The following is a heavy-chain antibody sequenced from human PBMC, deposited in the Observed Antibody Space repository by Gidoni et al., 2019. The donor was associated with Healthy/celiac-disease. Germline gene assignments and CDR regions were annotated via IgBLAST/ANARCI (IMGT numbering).Heavy chain of an antibody. CDR2: IRYDGSNK. D-gene: IGHD5-12*01. CDR3: AKDPSRGLSESYFDY. V-gene: IGHV3-30*02. Sequence: QVQLVESGGGVVQPGGSLRRSCAASGFTFSSYGMHWVRQAPGKGLEWVAFIRYDGSNKYYADSVKGRFTISRDNSKNTLYLQMNSLRAEDTAVYYCAKDPSRGLSESYFDYWGQGTLVTVSS. CDR1: GFTFSSYG. J-gene: IGHJ4*02.